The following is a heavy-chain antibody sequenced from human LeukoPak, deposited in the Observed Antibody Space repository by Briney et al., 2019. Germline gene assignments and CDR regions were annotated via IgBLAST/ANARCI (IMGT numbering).Heavy chain of an antibody. CDR2: ISYDGSNK. CDR1: GFTFSSYA. CDR3: ARSRYPIDDFDC. Sequence: GGSLRLSCAASGFTFSSYAMHWVRQAPGKGLEWVAVISYDGSNKYYADSVKGRFTISRDNSKNTLYLQMYSLRAEDTAVYYCARSRYPIDDFDCWGQGTLVTVSS. D-gene: IGHD1-1*01. V-gene: IGHV3-30-3*01. J-gene: IGHJ4*02.